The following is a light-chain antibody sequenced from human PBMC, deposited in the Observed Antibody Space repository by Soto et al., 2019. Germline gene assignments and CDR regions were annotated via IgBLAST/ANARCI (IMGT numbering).Light chain of an antibody. CDR1: QSIKTW. V-gene: IGKV1-5*01. J-gene: IGKJ4*01. Sequence: DIQMTQSPSALSASVGDRVTITCRASQSIKTWLAWYQRKPGRAPNLLIYDASSLQSGVPSRFSGSGSGTDFTLNISSLQTEDFATYYCQQLESYPSTFGGGTKVDIK. CDR3: QQLESYPST. CDR2: DAS.